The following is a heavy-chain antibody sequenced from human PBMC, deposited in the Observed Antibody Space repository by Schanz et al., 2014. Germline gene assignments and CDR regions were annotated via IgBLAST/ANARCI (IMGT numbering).Heavy chain of an antibody. CDR1: GFTFSSYG. D-gene: IGHD1-26*01. CDR3: VKDLQRELLRDDHYYGMDV. CDR2: IWYDGNNK. V-gene: IGHV3-33*06. Sequence: VQLVESGGDVVQPGRSLRLSCAASGFTFSSYGMHWVRQAPGKGLEWVAVIWYDGNNKYYADSVKGRFTTSRDNSKNTMYLQMNSLRAEDTAVYYCVKDLQRELLRDDHYYGMDVWGQGTTVTVSS. J-gene: IGHJ6*02.